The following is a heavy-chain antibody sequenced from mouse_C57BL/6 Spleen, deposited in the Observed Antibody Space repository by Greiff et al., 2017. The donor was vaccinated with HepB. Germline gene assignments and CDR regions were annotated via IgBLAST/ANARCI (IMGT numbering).Heavy chain of an antibody. CDR3: ARSWDVFDY. CDR1: GYTFTSYW. V-gene: IGHV1-50*01. D-gene: IGHD4-1*01. J-gene: IGHJ2*01. Sequence: QVQLQQPGAELVKPGASVKLSCKASGYTFTSYWMQWVKQRPGQGLEWIGEIDPSDSYTNYKQKCKGKATFTVDKSSSTAYMQLSSLTSEDSAVYYCARSWDVFDYWGQGTTLTVSS. CDR2: IDPSDSYT.